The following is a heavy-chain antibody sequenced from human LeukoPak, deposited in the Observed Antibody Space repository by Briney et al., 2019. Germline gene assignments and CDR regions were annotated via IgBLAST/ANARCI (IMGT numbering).Heavy chain of an antibody. J-gene: IGHJ4*02. CDR3: ARDGDSSGYYYFDY. CDR2: INPNSGGT. Sequence: GASVKVSCKASGYTFSGYDMHWVRQAPGQGLEWMGWINPNSGGTNYAQKFQGRVTMTRDTSISTAYMELSRLTSDDTAVYYCARDGDSSGYYYFDYWGQGTLVTVSS. CDR1: GYTFSGYD. D-gene: IGHD3-22*01. V-gene: IGHV1-2*02.